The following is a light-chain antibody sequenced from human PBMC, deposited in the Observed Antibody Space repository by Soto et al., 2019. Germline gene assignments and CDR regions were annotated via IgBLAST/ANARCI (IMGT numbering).Light chain of an antibody. CDR1: SSNMGTNT. CDR2: SDN. CDR3: AAWDGSLNHIL. J-gene: IGLJ2*01. V-gene: IGLV1-44*01. Sequence: QLVLTQSPSASGTPGQRVTISCSGSSSNMGTNTVNWYQQLPRAAPKLLIYSDNQRPSGVPDRFSGSKSGTSASLAITGLQSEDEADYYCAAWDGSLNHILFGGGTKLTVL.